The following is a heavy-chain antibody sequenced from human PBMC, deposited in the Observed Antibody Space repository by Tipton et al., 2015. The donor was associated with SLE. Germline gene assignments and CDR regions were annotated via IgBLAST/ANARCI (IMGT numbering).Heavy chain of an antibody. CDR1: GGSISSYY. CDR2: IRDSGDS. CDR3: ARDRAGYTSGWYWYLDL. Sequence: TLSLTCTVSGGSISSYYWSWIRQPPGKPLEWIAYIRDSGDSDYNPSLKSRVSVSMDTSKSQFSLSLTSVTAADSAVYFCARDRAGYTSGWYWYLDLWGRGARVTVSS. V-gene: IGHV4-59*01. D-gene: IGHD6-19*01. J-gene: IGHJ2*01.